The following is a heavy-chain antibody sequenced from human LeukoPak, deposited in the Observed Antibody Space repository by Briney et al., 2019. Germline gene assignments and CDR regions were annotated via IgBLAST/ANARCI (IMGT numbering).Heavy chain of an antibody. V-gene: IGHV3-7*01. CDR2: IKQDGSEK. Sequence: PGGSLRLSCAASGFTFSIYWMTWVRQAPGKGLEWVANIKQDGSEKYYVDSVKGRFTVSRDNAKNSLYLQMNSLRAEDTAVYYCARDFRYSSSSDNYYYMDVWGKGTTVTVSS. D-gene: IGHD6-6*01. CDR3: ARDFRYSSSSDNYYYMDV. CDR1: GFTFSIYW. J-gene: IGHJ6*03.